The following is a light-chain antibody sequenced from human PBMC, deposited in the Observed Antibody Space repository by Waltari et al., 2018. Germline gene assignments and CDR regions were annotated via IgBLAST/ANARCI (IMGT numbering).Light chain of an antibody. V-gene: IGKV1-6*01. Sequence: AIQMTQSPSSLSASVGDRVTITCREIQGLRNDLGWYQQKPGKAPKFLIYAASSLQTGVPSRFSGSGSGTDFTLTISSLQPEDFATYYCLQDYNYPRTFGQGTKVDIK. CDR3: LQDYNYPRT. CDR2: AAS. CDR1: QGLRND. J-gene: IGKJ1*01.